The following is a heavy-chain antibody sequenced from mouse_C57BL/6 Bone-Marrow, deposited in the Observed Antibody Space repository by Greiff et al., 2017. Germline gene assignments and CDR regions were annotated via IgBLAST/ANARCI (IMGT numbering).Heavy chain of an antibody. CDR2: INPNNGGT. Sequence: VKQSHGKSLEWIGDINPNNGGTIYNQKFKGKATLTVDKSSSTAYMELRSLTSEDTAVYYCAREGAYYYGSSYYWYFDVWGTGTTVTVSS. V-gene: IGHV1-18*01. J-gene: IGHJ1*03. CDR3: AREGAYYYGSSYYWYFDV. D-gene: IGHD1-1*01.